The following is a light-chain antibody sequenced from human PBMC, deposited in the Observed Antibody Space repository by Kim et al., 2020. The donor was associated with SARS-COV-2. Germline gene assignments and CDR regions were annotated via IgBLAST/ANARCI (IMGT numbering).Light chain of an antibody. J-gene: IGKJ5*01. Sequence: PGETAPLPSRASQRVSIYLAWYQHTPGQAPTLLIYEASYRASGIPARFSGSGSGTDFTLPISSLQPEDFAIYYCQLRTNWPPGFTFGQGTRLEIK. V-gene: IGKV3-11*01. CDR1: QRVSIY. CDR3: QLRTNWPPGFT. CDR2: EAS.